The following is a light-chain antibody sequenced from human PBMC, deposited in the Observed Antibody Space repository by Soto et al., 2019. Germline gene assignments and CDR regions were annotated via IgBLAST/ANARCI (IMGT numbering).Light chain of an antibody. J-gene: IGKJ4*01. Sequence: EIVLTQSPATLSLSPGERATLSCRASQSISSHLAWYQQKPGQAPRLLMYDVSNRATGIPASFSGSGSGTDFTLTISSLEPEDFAVYYCQQRPNWPLTFGGGTKVEIK. CDR2: DVS. CDR3: QQRPNWPLT. CDR1: QSISSH. V-gene: IGKV3-11*01.